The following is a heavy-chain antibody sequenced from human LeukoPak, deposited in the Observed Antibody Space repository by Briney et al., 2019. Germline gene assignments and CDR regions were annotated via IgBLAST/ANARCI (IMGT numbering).Heavy chain of an antibody. J-gene: IGHJ4*02. D-gene: IGHD2-21*02. Sequence: SETLSLTCTVSGGSISSSSYYWGWIRQPPGKGLEWIGSIYYSGSTYYNPSLKSRVTISVDTSKNQFSLKLSSVTAADTAAYYCARLGCGGDCYNNYFDHWGQGTLVTVSS. V-gene: IGHV4-39*07. CDR3: ARLGCGGDCYNNYFDH. CDR2: IYYSGST. CDR1: GGSISSSSYY.